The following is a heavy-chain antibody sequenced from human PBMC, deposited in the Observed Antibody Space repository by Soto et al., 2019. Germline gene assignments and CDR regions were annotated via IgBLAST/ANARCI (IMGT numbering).Heavy chain of an antibody. CDR1: GFTVEEYA. V-gene: IGHV3-9*01. D-gene: IGHD6-19*01. CDR2: INWNGDII. CDR3: AKGVAGDDDYFDH. Sequence: EVQLVEAGGGLEQPGRSLRLSCAVSGFTVEEYAMHWVRQVPGKGLEWVSGINWNGDIIAYADSVKGRFTISRDNAKNSLNLQMNSLRPEDTALYYCAKGVAGDDDYFDHWGQGTLVRVSS. J-gene: IGHJ4*02.